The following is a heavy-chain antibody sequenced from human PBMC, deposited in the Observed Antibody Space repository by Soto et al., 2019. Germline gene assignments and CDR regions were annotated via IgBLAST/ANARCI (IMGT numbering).Heavy chain of an antibody. J-gene: IGHJ6*02. CDR1: GFTLSDHY. V-gene: IGHV3-11*05. Sequence: QVQLVESGGGLVKPGGSLRLSCAASGFTLSDHYMSWIRQAPGKGLEWVSYISSSSSYTDYADSVKGRFTISRDNAKNSRYLQMNSLIAEDTALYYCARGASGGSGWNYYYYYGMDVWGQGTTVTVSS. CDR2: ISSSSSYT. D-gene: IGHD6-19*01. CDR3: ARGASGGSGWNYYYYYGMDV.